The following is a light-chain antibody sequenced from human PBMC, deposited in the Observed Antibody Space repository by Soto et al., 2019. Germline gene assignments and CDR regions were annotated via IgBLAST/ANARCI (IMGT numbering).Light chain of an antibody. CDR1: QSVSYNANNKNY. CDR2: WAS. Sequence: DIVVSQTPDSLAVSLGESATINCKDSQSVSYNANNKNYLAWYQQKPRQPPTVLIYWASTRESGVPAPFSGSGSGTDSTLTTSNLQPADFATYYCQQHGSYSSGTFGQGTKVDIK. J-gene: IGKJ1*01. CDR3: QQHGSYSSGT. V-gene: IGKV4-1*01.